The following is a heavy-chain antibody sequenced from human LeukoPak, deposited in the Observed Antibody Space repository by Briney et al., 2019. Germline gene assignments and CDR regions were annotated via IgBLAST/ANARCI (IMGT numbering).Heavy chain of an antibody. CDR1: GFIFSNYA. Sequence: GGSLRLSCAASGFIFSNYAMSWVRQAPGKGLEWVSAIGGRDSGTYYADSVRGRFTVSRDDPKNTLYLQMNTLRAEDTAVYYCAKWGDYDILTGYYDSDYWGQGTLVTVPS. CDR3: AKWGDYDILTGYYDSDY. J-gene: IGHJ4*02. D-gene: IGHD3-9*01. V-gene: IGHV3-23*01. CDR2: IGGRDSGT.